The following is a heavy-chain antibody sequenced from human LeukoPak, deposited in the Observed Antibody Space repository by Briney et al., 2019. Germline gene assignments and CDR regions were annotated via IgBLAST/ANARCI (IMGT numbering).Heavy chain of an antibody. Sequence: PGGSLRLSCAASGFTFSSYSMNWVRQAPGKGLEWVSSISSSSSYIYYAGSVKGRFTISRDNAKNSLYLQMNSLRAEDTAVYYCARKSLSSGWYYVYWGQGTLVTVSS. D-gene: IGHD6-19*01. CDR1: GFTFSSYS. CDR3: ARKSLSSGWYYVY. J-gene: IGHJ4*02. CDR2: ISSSSSYI. V-gene: IGHV3-21*01.